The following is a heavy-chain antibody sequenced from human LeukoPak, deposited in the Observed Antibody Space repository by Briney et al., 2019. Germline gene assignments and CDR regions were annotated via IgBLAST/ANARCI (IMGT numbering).Heavy chain of an antibody. CDR3: ARTPGYYLYYFDY. CDR1: GFTFSKSW. J-gene: IGHJ4*02. D-gene: IGHD3-22*01. CDR2: INERGSAP. Sequence: GGSLRLSCEASGFTFSKSWMSWVRQAPGMGLEWVANINERGSAPYYVDSVKGRFTISRDNSKNTLYLQMNSLGAEDTAVYYCARTPGYYLYYFDYWGQGTLVTVSS. V-gene: IGHV3-7*01.